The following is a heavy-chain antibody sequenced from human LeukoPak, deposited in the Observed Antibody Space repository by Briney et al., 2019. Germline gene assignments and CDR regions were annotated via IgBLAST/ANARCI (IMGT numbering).Heavy chain of an antibody. V-gene: IGHV3-15*01. Sequence: GGSLRLSCAASGFTFTNAWMSWVRQAPGKGLERVGRIKSEIDGVTTDYAAPVKGRSTISKDDSKNTLYLQMNSLKIEDTAVYYCTTFHVVLVPAARPEGVFDIWGQGTTVTVTS. CDR2: IKSEIDGVTT. D-gene: IGHD2-2*01. CDR3: TTFHVVLVPAARPEGVFDI. J-gene: IGHJ3*02. CDR1: GFTFTNAW.